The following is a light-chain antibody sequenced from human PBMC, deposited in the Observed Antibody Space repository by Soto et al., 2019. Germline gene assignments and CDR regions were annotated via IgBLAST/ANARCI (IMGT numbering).Light chain of an antibody. V-gene: IGKV1-39*01. J-gene: IGKJ5*01. CDR2: ASS. Sequence: DVEITHPPSSLSASLGYTFTITFRASQNIGKHLNWYQQKPGEAPKFLIYASSSLQSGVPSRFSGSGSGTDFTLTINSLLPEDFATYYCQQGYTSPIPFGQVTLLEIK. CDR1: QNIGKH. CDR3: QQGYTSPIP.